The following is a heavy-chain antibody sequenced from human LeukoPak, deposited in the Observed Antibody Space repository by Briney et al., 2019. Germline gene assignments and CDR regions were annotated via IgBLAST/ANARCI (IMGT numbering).Heavy chain of an antibody. CDR2: IYTSGST. D-gene: IGHD6-6*01. V-gene: IGHV4-4*07. CDR3: ARDLISSSSLINFDP. Sequence: PSETLSLTCTVSGGSISSYYWSWIRQPAGKGLEWIGRIYTSGSTNYNPPLKSRVTMSVDTSKNQFSLKLSSVTAADTAVYYCARDLISSSSLINFDPWGQGTLVTVSS. CDR1: GGSISSYY. J-gene: IGHJ5*02.